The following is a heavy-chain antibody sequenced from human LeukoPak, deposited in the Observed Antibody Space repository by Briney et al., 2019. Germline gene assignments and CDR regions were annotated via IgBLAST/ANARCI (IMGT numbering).Heavy chain of an antibody. J-gene: IGHJ4*02. Sequence: ETLSLTCAVSGGSISSGGYSWNWIRQPPGKGLEWVANIKQDGGERYYVDSVRGRFTISRDNSKNSLYLQMNSLRAEDTAVYYCVRDGRPLDYWGQGTLVIVSS. D-gene: IGHD3/OR15-3a*01. CDR2: IKQDGGER. CDR1: GGSISSGGYS. CDR3: VRDGRPLDY. V-gene: IGHV3-7*01.